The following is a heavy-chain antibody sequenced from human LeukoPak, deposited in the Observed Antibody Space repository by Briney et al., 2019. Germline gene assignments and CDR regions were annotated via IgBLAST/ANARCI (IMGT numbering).Heavy chain of an antibody. D-gene: IGHD3-9*01. Sequence: SETLSLTCTVSGGSISSYYWSRIRQPAGKGLEWIGRIYTSGSTNYNPSLKSRVTISVDKSKNQFSLKLSSVTAADTAVYYCARAKDILTPTDAFDIWGQGAMVTVSS. CDR2: IYTSGST. CDR1: GGSISSYY. CDR3: ARAKDILTPTDAFDI. J-gene: IGHJ3*02. V-gene: IGHV4-4*07.